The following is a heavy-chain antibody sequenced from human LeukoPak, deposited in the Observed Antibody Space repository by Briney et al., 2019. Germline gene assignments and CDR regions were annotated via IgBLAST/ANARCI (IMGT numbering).Heavy chain of an antibody. J-gene: IGHJ4*02. Sequence: GGSLRLSCAASGFTFRSYSMNWVRQAPGKGLEWVSAIDPSSTYIYYADSVKGRFTISRDNAENSLYLQMNSLRVEDAAVYYCARAPTVLVGYCSSSSCQADYWGQGTLVTVSS. D-gene: IGHD2-2*01. CDR1: GFTFRSYS. CDR2: IDPSSTYI. V-gene: IGHV3-21*01. CDR3: ARAPTVLVGYCSSSSCQADY.